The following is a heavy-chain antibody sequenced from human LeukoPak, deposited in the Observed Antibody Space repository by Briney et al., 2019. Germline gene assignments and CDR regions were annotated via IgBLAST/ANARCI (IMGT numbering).Heavy chain of an antibody. CDR3: ARAVCSIAAQRCYYYYMDV. V-gene: IGHV3-74*01. D-gene: IGHD6-6*01. CDR1: GFTLSSYW. CDR2: IKSDGSTT. J-gene: IGHJ6*03. Sequence: PGGSLRLSCAASGFTLSSYWMHWVRQAPGKGLVWVSRIKSDGSTTNYADSVKGRFTISRDNAKNTLYLQMNSLRAEDTAVYYCARAVCSIAAQRCYYYYMDVWGKGTTVTVSS.